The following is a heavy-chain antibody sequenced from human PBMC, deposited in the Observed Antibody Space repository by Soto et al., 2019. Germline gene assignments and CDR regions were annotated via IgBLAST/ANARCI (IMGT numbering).Heavy chain of an antibody. CDR1: GFTFSSYD. Sequence: GGSLRLSCAASGFTFSSYDMHWVRQATGKGMEWVSAIGTAGDTYYPGSVKGRFTISRENAKNSLYLQMNSMRAGDTDVYYCARDRPYYYGSGSYWRSGIDVCGKGTTVTVSS. CDR2: IGTAGDT. CDR3: ARDRPYYYGSGSYWRSGIDV. V-gene: IGHV3-13*01. J-gene: IGHJ6*04. D-gene: IGHD3-10*01.